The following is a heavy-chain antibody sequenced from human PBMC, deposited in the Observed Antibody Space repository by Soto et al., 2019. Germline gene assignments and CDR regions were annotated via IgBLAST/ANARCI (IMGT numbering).Heavy chain of an antibody. V-gene: IGHV3-73*01. CDR3: TRHGGAVAGTNY. J-gene: IGHJ4*02. CDR2: IRSKANSYAT. Sequence: GSLRLSCAASGFTFSGSAMHWVRQASGKGLEWVGRIRSKANSYATAYAASVKGRFTISRDDSKNTAYLQMNSLKTEDTAVYYCTRHGGAVAGTNYWGQGTLVTVSS. D-gene: IGHD6-19*01. CDR1: GFTFSGSA.